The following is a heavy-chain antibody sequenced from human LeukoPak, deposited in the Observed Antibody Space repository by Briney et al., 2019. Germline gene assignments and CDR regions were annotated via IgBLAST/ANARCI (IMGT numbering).Heavy chain of an antibody. D-gene: IGHD5-18*01. V-gene: IGHV4-39*07. CDR2: IYYSGST. CDR3: ARDWGGGYSYGYGLWGYFDY. J-gene: IGHJ4*02. Sequence: SETLSLTCTVSGGSISSSSYYWGWIRQPPGKGLEWIGSIYYSGSTYYNPSLKSRVTISVDTSKNQFSLKLSSVTAADTAVYYCARDWGGGYSYGYGLWGYFDYWGQGTLVTVSS. CDR1: GGSISSSSYY.